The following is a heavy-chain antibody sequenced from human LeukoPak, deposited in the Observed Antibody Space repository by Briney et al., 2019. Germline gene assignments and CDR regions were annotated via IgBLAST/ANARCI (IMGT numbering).Heavy chain of an antibody. J-gene: IGHJ6*02. CDR2: INHSGST. CDR1: GGSFSGYY. CDR3: ASGYSSSWYFEYYGMDV. V-gene: IGHV4-34*01. D-gene: IGHD6-13*01. Sequence: PSETLPLTCAVYGGSFSGYYWSWIRQPPGKGLEWIGEINHSGSTNYNPSLKSRVTISVDTSKNQFSLKLSSVTAADTAVYYCASGYSSSWYFEYYGMDVWGQGTTVTVSS.